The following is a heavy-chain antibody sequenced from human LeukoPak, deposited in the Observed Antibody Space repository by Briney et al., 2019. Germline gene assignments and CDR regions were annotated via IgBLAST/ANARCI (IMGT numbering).Heavy chain of an antibody. CDR3: ARAGAYLDWLYDYGMDV. V-gene: IGHV3-64*01. J-gene: IGHJ6*02. CDR1: GFTFSSYA. D-gene: IGHD3-9*01. Sequence: GGFLRLSCAASGFTFSSYAMHWVRQAPGKGLEYVSAISSNGGSTYYANSVKGRFTISRDNSKNTLYLQMGSLRAEDMAVYYCARAGAYLDWLYDYGMDVWGQGTTVTVSS. CDR2: ISSNGGST.